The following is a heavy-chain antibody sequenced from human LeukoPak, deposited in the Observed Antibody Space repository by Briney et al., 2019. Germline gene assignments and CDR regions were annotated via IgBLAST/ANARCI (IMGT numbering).Heavy chain of an antibody. CDR2: IYSGGST. Sequence: GSLRLSCAAAGFTVSSSYMSWVRQAPGKGLEWVSVIYSGGSTYYADSVKGRFTISRDNSKNTLYLQMNSLRAEDTAVYYCATKERRDYSDAVATWGQGTMVTVSS. J-gene: IGHJ3*02. CDR3: ATKERRDYSDAVAT. CDR1: GFTVSSSY. V-gene: IGHV3-53*01. D-gene: IGHD3-16*01.